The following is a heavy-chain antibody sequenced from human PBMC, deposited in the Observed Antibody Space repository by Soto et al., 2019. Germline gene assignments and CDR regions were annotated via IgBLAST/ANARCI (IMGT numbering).Heavy chain of an antibody. CDR3: AKDFGWYGGNSDAFDI. CDR1: GFTFSSYG. V-gene: IGHV3-30*18. J-gene: IGHJ3*02. D-gene: IGHD2-21*02. Sequence: QVQLVESGGGVVQPGRSLRLSCAASGFTFSSYGMHWVRQAPGKWLEWVAVISYDGSNKYYADSVKGRFTISRDNSKNTLYLQMNSLRAEDTAVYYCAKDFGWYGGNSDAFDIWGQGTMVTVSS. CDR2: ISYDGSNK.